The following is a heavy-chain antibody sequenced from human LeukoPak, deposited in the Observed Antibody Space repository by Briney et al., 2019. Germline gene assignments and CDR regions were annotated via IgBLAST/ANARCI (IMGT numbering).Heavy chain of an antibody. CDR3: AKDANSSGWYYYYYYMDV. J-gene: IGHJ6*03. CDR2: INSDGSST. Sequence: GGSLRLSCAASGFTFSSYWMHWVRQAPGKGLVWVSRINSDGSSTSYADSVKGRFTISRDNSKNTLYLQMNSLRAEDTAVYYCAKDANSSGWYYYYYYMDVWGKGTTVTVSS. CDR1: GFTFSSYW. V-gene: IGHV3-74*01. D-gene: IGHD6-19*01.